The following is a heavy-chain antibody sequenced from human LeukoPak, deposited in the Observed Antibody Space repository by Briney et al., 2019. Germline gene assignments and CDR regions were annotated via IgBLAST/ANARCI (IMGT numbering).Heavy chain of an antibody. Sequence: SETLPLTCTVSGGSISSYYWSWIRQPPGKGLEWIGYIYYSGSTNYNPSLKSRVTISVDTSKNQFSLKLSSVTAADTAVYYCARDSSPTQYWGQGTLVTVSS. CDR2: IYYSGST. J-gene: IGHJ4*02. CDR1: GGSISSYY. CDR3: ARDSSPTQY. V-gene: IGHV4-59*01.